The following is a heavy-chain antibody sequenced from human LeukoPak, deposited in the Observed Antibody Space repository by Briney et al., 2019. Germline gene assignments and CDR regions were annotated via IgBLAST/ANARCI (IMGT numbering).Heavy chain of an antibody. CDR3: TRVTGGSPGDY. J-gene: IGHJ4*02. CDR1: GYTFTVYY. D-gene: IGHD2-8*02. CDR2: INPNSGGT. V-gene: IGHV1-2*04. Sequence: SGNVCCKASGYTFTVYYMHWVRQAPGQGLEWMGWINPNSGGTTYAKTFPGWVTITSDTSISTASMELRRLSCGDTAADCCTRVTGGSPGDYWGQGTLVTVSS.